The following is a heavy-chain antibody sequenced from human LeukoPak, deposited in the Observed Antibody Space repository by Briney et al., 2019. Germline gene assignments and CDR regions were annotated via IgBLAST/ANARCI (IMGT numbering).Heavy chain of an antibody. CDR1: GGSFSGYY. V-gene: IGHV4-34*01. Sequence: PSETLSLTCAVNGGSFSGYYWSWIRQPPGKGLEWIGEINHSGSSNYNPSLKSRVTISVDTSKNQFSLKVSSVTAADTAVYYCARGGDRGYNYWGQGTLVTVSS. D-gene: IGHD5-18*01. CDR2: INHSGSS. CDR3: ARGGDRGYNY. J-gene: IGHJ4*02.